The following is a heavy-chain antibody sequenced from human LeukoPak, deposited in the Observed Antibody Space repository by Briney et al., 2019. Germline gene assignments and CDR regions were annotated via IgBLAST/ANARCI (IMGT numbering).Heavy chain of an antibody. CDR2: IYYTGST. D-gene: IGHD6-19*01. Sequence: SETLSLTCTVSGGSVSSGHYYWGWIRPPPGKGLEWIGNIYYTGSTYYNPSLKSRVTISADTSHNQFSLRLSSVTAADTAFYYCAGHPSSSGLYYFDYWGQGTLVTVSS. CDR1: GGSVSSGHYY. J-gene: IGHJ4*02. V-gene: IGHV4-39*01. CDR3: AGHPSSSGLYYFDY.